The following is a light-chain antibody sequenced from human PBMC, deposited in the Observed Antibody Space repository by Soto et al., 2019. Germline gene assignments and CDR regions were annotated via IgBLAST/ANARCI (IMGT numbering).Light chain of an antibody. CDR1: SSNIGSNT. CDR3: AAWDDSLNGWV. V-gene: IGLV1-44*01. Sequence: QSVLTRPPSASGTPGQRVTISCSGSSSNIGSNTVNWYQQLPGTAPKLLIYDNNQRPSGVPDRFSGSKSGTSDSLAISVLQSEDEADYFCAAWDDSLNGWVFGGGTKLTVL. J-gene: IGLJ3*02. CDR2: DNN.